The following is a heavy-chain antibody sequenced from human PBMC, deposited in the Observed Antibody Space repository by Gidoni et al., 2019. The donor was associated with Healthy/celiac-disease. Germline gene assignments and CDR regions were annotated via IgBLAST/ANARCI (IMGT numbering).Heavy chain of an antibody. CDR1: GYTFTRYY. CDR2: INPSGGST. Sequence: QVQLVQPGAAAKKPGASVKVPCLASGYTFTRYYMHCVRQAPGQGLEWRGIINPSGGSTSDAQKFQGRVTMTRDTSTSTVYMELSSLRSEDTAVYYCARGDPSSSWPYYFDYWGQGTLVTVSS. D-gene: IGHD6-13*01. J-gene: IGHJ4*02. CDR3: ARGDPSSSWPYYFDY. V-gene: IGHV1-46*01.